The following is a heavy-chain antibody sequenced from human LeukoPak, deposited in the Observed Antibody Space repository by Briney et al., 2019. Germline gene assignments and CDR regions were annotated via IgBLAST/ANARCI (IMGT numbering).Heavy chain of an antibody. Sequence: PRGSLKLSCAASGFTFSGSAMHWVRQASGKGLEWVGRIRSKANSYATAYAASVKGRFTISRDDSKNTAYLQMNSLKTEDTAVYYCTTYPGTGFDYWGQGTLVTVSS. V-gene: IGHV3-73*01. J-gene: IGHJ4*02. CDR1: GFTFSGSA. D-gene: IGHD2-8*02. CDR2: IRSKANSYAT. CDR3: TTYPGTGFDY.